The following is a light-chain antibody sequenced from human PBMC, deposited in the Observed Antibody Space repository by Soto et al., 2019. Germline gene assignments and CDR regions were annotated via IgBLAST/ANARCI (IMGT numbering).Light chain of an antibody. V-gene: IGKV3-15*01. J-gene: IGKJ5*01. CDR3: QQRHNWPIT. Sequence: EIVMTQSPATLSVSPGERATLSCRASQSISYNLAWYQQKPGQAPRVLIYSASTRATGIPARFSGSGSGTDFTLTISGLEPADLGVYYCQQRHNWPITFGQGTRLEIK. CDR2: SAS. CDR1: QSISYN.